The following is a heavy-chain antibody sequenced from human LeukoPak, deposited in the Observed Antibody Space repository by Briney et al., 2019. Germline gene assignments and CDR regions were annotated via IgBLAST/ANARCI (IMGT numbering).Heavy chain of an antibody. CDR3: AKDHESDGYPCLDH. Sequence: GGSLRLSCAASGFTFSNAWMSWVRQAPGKGLEWVGRIKSKTDGGTTDYAAPVKGRFTISRDDSKTTLYLQMNSLKTEDTAVYYCAKDHESDGYPCLDHWGLGTLVTVSS. V-gene: IGHV3-15*01. J-gene: IGHJ4*02. D-gene: IGHD3-22*01. CDR2: IKSKTDGGTT. CDR1: GFTFSNAW.